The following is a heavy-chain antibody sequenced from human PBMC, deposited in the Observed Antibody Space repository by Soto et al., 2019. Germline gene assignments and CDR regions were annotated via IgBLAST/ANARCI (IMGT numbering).Heavy chain of an antibody. CDR3: AKDYYYGSGSYHPSDY. CDR1: GFTFSSYA. CDR2: ISGSGGST. J-gene: IGHJ4*02. Sequence: GGSLRLSCAASGFTFSSYAMSWVRQAPGKGLEWVSAISGSGGSTYYADSVKGRFTISRDNSKNTLYLQMNSLRAEDTAVYYCAKDYYYGSGSYHPSDYWGQGTLVTVSS. V-gene: IGHV3-23*01. D-gene: IGHD3-10*01.